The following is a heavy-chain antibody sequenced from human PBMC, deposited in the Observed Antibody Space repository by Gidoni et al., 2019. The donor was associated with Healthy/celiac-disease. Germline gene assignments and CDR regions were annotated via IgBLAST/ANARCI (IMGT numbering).Heavy chain of an antibody. V-gene: IGHV3-23*01. J-gene: IGHJ3*02. CDR3: TSSGSYGRDAFDI. CDR2: ISGSGGST. Sequence: EVQLLESGGGLVQPGGSLRISCAASGFTFSSYAMSWVRQAPGKGLEWVSAISGSGGSTYYADSVKGRFTISRDNSKNTLYLQMNSLRAEDTAVYYCTSSGSYGRDAFDIWGQGTMVTVSS. CDR1: GFTFSSYA. D-gene: IGHD1-26*01.